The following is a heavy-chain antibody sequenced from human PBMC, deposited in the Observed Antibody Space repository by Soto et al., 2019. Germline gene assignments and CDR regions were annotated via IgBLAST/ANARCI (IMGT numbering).Heavy chain of an antibody. J-gene: IGHJ4*02. V-gene: IGHV4-59*01. D-gene: IGHD6-13*01. CDR2: IYYSGST. Sequence: SETLSLTCTVSGGSISSYYWSWIRQPPGKGLEWIGYIYYSGSTNYNPSLKSRVTISVDTSKSQFSLKLSSVTAADTAVYYCARDEGYSSSWYHYWGQGTLVTVSS. CDR1: GGSISSYY. CDR3: ARDEGYSSSWYHY.